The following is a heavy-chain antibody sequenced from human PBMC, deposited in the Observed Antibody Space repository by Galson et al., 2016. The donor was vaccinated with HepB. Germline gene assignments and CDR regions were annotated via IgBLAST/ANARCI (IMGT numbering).Heavy chain of an antibody. CDR3: ARADQDLVALAGAIYYYYAMDV. CDR1: GDSVSSSSAA. V-gene: IGHV6-1*01. Sequence: CAISGDSVSSSSAAWNWIRQSPSRGLEWLGRTYFRSRWYNDYAVSVKSRITINPDTSKNQFSPQLTSVTPEDTAVYYCARADQDLVALAGAIYYYYAMDVWGQGTMVSVSS. CDR2: TYFRSRWYN. J-gene: IGHJ6*02. D-gene: IGHD6-19*01.